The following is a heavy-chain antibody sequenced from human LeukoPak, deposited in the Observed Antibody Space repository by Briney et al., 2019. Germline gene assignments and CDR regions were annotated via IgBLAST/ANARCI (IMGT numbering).Heavy chain of an antibody. D-gene: IGHD3-22*01. CDR3: ARTMTFNYDSTGVRAFDI. CDR2: MNPNSGET. Sequence: ASVKVSCKASGYTFTTYDINWVRQATGQGLEYMGWMNPNSGETGYAQRFEGRVTMTRDTSISTAYMELGSLRSEDTAVYYCARTMTFNYDSTGVRAFDIWGQGTTVTVSS. CDR1: GYTFTTYD. V-gene: IGHV1-8*01. J-gene: IGHJ3*02.